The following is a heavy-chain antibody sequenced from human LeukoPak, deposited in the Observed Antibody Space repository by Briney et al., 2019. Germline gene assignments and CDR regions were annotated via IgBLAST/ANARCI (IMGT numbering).Heavy chain of an antibody. CDR3: VRDQGQGGDPLY. Sequence: PGGSLRLSCAASGFTFSSYGMHWVRQAPGKGLEWVAIVWYDGSNRYYADSVKGRFTISRDDSKSTLYLQMNSQRADDTALYYCVRDQGQGGDPLYWGQGTLVTVSS. CDR2: VWYDGSNR. J-gene: IGHJ4*02. D-gene: IGHD2-21*02. V-gene: IGHV3-33*01. CDR1: GFTFSSYG.